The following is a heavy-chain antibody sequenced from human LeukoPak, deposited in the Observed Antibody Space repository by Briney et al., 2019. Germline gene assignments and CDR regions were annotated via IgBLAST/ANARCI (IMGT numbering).Heavy chain of an antibody. V-gene: IGHV3-21*01. CDR3: ARCPYYDFWSRYYYGMDV. J-gene: IGHJ6*02. CDR2: ISSSSSYI. CDR1: GFTFSSYS. Sequence: GGSLRLSCAASGFTFSSYSMNWVRQAPGKGLEWVSSISSSSSYIHYADSVKGRFTISRDNAKNSLYLQMNSLRAEDTAVYYCARCPYYDFWSRYYYGMDVWGQGTTVTVSS. D-gene: IGHD3-3*01.